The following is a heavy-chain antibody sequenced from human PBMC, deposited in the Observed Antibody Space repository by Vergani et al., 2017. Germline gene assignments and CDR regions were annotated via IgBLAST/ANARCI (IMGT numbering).Heavy chain of an antibody. Sequence: QVHLQESGPGVVKPSDTLSLTCTVSGVSMSDFYWTWIRQPAGRGLEWIGRIYPNGNGNYNESLRSRLTMSIDTSRSQFSLSLGSVTAADTAVYYCARGNCGVNCPKYNWLAPWGRGILVTVSS. V-gene: IGHV4-4*07. D-gene: IGHD2-21*01. CDR1: GVSMSDFY. J-gene: IGHJ5*02. CDR3: ARGNCGVNCPKYNWLAP. CDR2: IYPNGNG.